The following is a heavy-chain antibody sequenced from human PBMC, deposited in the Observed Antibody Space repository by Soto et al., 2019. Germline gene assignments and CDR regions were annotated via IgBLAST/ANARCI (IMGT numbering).Heavy chain of an antibody. CDR2: IWYDGSNK. CDR3: ATDRLEGYCSSTSCPPPGWFDP. V-gene: IGHV3-33*01. Sequence: LRLSCAASGFTFSSYGMHWVRQAPGKGLEWVAVIWYDGSNKYYADSVKGRFTISRDNSKNTLYLQMNSLRAEDTAVYYCATDRLEGYCSSTSCPPPGWFDPWGQGTLVTVSS. J-gene: IGHJ5*02. CDR1: GFTFSSYG. D-gene: IGHD2-2*01.